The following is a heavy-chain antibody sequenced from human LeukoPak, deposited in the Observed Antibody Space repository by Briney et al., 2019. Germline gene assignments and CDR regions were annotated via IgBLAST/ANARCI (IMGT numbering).Heavy chain of an antibody. Sequence: SETLSLTCTVSGGSISSYYWSWIRQPPGKGLEWIGYIYYSGSTNYDPSLKSRVTISVDTSKNQFSLKLSSVTAADTAVHYCARRGPYSSGWFDYYYYYYMDVWGKGTTVTISS. CDR3: ARRGPYSSGWFDYYYYYYMDV. CDR2: IYYSGST. V-gene: IGHV4-59*12. J-gene: IGHJ6*03. D-gene: IGHD6-19*01. CDR1: GGSISSYY.